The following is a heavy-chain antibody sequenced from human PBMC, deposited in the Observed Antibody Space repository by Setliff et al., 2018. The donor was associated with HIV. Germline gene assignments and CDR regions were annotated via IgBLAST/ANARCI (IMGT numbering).Heavy chain of an antibody. J-gene: IGHJ4*02. CDR1: GGSISGFY. D-gene: IGHD5-18*01. CDR3: ARDQKGYSYDYFDS. Sequence: SETLSLTCTVSGGSISGFYWNWLRQTPGKGLEWIAYTFDNGNTHYNPSLESRVTLSLDTSRNLFSLRLSSVTAADTAVYYCARDQKGYSYDYFDSWGQGTLVTVSS. CDR2: TFDNGNT. V-gene: IGHV4-59*12.